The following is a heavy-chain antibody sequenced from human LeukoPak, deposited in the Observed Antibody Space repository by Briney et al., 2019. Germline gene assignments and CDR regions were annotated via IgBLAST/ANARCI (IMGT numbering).Heavy chain of an antibody. CDR2: IFYSGST. D-gene: IGHD6-13*01. CDR3: ARVSSSWLYFDY. V-gene: IGHV4-39*01. Sequence: PSETLSLTCTVSGGSISSSNSYWGWIRQPPGKGLEWVGSIFYSGSTYYNPSLKSRVTISVDTSKNQFSLKLSSVTAADTAVYYCARVSSSWLYFDYWGQGTLVTVSS. J-gene: IGHJ4*02. CDR1: GGSISSSNSY.